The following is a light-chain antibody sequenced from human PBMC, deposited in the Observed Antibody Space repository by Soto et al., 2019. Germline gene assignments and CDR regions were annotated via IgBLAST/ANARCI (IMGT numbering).Light chain of an antibody. CDR3: CSYADSSTYV. Sequence: QSALTQPASVSGSPGQSITISCTGTSSVVGYYNVVSWYQQHPGKAPKLMIYEGSKRPSGVSNRFSGSKSGNTASLTISGLQAEDEADSYCCSYADSSTYVFGTGTKVTVL. CDR1: SSVVGYYNV. J-gene: IGLJ1*01. V-gene: IGLV2-23*01. CDR2: EGS.